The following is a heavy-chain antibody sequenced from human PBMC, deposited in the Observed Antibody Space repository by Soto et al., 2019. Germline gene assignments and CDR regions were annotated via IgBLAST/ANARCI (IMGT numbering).Heavy chain of an antibody. J-gene: IGHJ4*02. Sequence: EVQLLESGGGLVQPEGSLRLSCAASGFTFSSHAMSWVRQAPGKVLEWVSAISYSGSNTYYTDSVKGRFTISRDNSKNTLYLQMNSLRVEDTAIYYCAKRFTLFGEVKLSPDFDYWGQGNLVTVSS. CDR3: AKRFTLFGEVKLSPDFDY. CDR1: GFTFSSHA. D-gene: IGHD3-3*01. V-gene: IGHV3-23*01. CDR2: ISYSGSNT.